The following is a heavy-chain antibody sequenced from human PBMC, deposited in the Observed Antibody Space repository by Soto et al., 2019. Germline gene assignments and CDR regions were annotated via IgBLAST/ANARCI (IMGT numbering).Heavy chain of an antibody. J-gene: IGHJ4*02. CDR2: IRSKAYGGTT. Sequence: GGSLRLSCTASGFTFGDYTMSWFRQAPWKGLEWVGFIRSKAYGGTTEYAASVKGRFTISRDDSKSIAYLQMNSLKTEDTAVYYCTRDPNPHIVVVTASPRFDYWGQGT. CDR3: TRDPNPHIVVVTASPRFDY. CDR1: GFTFGDYT. D-gene: IGHD2-21*02. V-gene: IGHV3-49*03.